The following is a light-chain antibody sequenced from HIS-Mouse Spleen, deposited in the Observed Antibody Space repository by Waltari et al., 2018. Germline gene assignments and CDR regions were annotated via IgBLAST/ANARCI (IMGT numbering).Light chain of an antibody. CDR1: SGSFASNY. Sequence: NFMLTQPHSVSESPWKTVTISFTGSSGSFASNYVHWHQQRPGSSPTTVIYEDNQRPSGVPDRFSGSIDSSSNSASLTISGLKTEDEADYYCQSYDSSNHWVFGGGTKLTVL. CDR3: QSYDSSNHWV. J-gene: IGLJ3*02. CDR2: EDN. V-gene: IGLV6-57*01.